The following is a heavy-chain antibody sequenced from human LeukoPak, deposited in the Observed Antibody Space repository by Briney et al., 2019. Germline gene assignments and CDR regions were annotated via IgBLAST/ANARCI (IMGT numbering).Heavy chain of an antibody. CDR3: ARGLGYCSGGSCYGDDI. V-gene: IGHV3-21*01. Sequence: PGGSLRLSCAASGFTFSSYSMNWVRQAPGKGLEWVSFISSSSSYIYYADSVKGRFTTSRDNAKNSLYLQMNSLRAEDTAVYYCARGLGYCSGGSCYGDDIWGQGTMVTVSS. J-gene: IGHJ3*02. CDR1: GFTFSSYS. CDR2: ISSSSSYI. D-gene: IGHD2-15*01.